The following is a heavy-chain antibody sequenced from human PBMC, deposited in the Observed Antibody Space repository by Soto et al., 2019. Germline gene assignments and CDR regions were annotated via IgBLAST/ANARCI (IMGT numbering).Heavy chain of an antibody. D-gene: IGHD2-21*02. CDR1: GESSSSSSYY. Sequence: PSESLSLTGIVSGESSSSSSYYWGWILQPPGKGLEWIGSIYYSGRTYYNPSFKSRVTISIDTSKNQFSLKLSSVTATDTAVYYCARQRTTVVTQAYFDHWGQGALVTVSS. V-gene: IGHV4-39*01. J-gene: IGHJ4*02. CDR2: IYYSGRT. CDR3: ARQRTTVVTQAYFDH.